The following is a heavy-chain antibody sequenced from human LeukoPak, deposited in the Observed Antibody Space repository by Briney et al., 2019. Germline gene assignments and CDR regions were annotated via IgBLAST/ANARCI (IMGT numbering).Heavy chain of an antibody. Sequence: SETLSLTCSVSGGSISSYYWSWIRQPPGKGLEWIGYIYYSGSTNYNPSLKSRVTISVDTSKNQFSLKLSSVTAADTAVYYCARYRNIVGATFRYFDFWGRGTLVTVSS. CDR2: IYYSGST. V-gene: IGHV4-59*01. D-gene: IGHD1-26*01. CDR1: GGSISSYY. J-gene: IGHJ2*01. CDR3: ARYRNIVGATFRYFDF.